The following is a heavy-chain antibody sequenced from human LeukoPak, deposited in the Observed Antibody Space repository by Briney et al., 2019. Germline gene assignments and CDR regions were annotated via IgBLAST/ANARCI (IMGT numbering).Heavy chain of an antibody. CDR2: INPNSGGT. J-gene: IGHJ5*02. Sequence: ASVKVSCKASGYTFTGYYMHWARQAPGQGLEWVGWINPNSGGTNYAQKFQGRVTMTRDTSISTAYMELSRLRSDDTAVYYCARDIVMVTYWFDPWGQGTLVTVSS. V-gene: IGHV1-2*02. CDR3: ARDIVMVTYWFDP. D-gene: IGHD5-18*01. CDR1: GYTFTGYY.